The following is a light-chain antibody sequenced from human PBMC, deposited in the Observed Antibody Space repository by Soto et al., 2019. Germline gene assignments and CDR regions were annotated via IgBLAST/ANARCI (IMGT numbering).Light chain of an antibody. J-gene: IGKJ1*01. CDR2: KLS. CDR3: VQDSRWPE. V-gene: IGKV2-30*01. Sequence: DVVMTQSALSLPVTLGQPASISCRSSQRLVYSDANTYLNWFQQRPGQSPTRLIDKLSYRDSGGPNRFGGRWSGSDSALKISRVEAEVVAVYLCVQDSRWPEFGQGTKVDIK. CDR1: QRLVYSDANTY.